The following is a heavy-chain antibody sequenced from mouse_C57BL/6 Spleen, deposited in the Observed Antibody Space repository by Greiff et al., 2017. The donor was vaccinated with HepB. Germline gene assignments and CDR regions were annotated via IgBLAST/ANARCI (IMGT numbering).Heavy chain of an antibody. V-gene: IGHV1-76*01. D-gene: IGHD2-4*01. CDR1: GYTFTDYY. CDR3: ARGITGETGFAY. J-gene: IGHJ3*01. CDR2: IYPGSGNT. Sequence: QVQLKESGAELVRPGASVELSCKASGYTFTDYYINWVKQRPGQGLEWIARIYPGSGNTYYNEKFKGKATLTAEKSSSTAYMQLSSLTSEDSAVYFCARGITGETGFAYWGQGTLVTVSA.